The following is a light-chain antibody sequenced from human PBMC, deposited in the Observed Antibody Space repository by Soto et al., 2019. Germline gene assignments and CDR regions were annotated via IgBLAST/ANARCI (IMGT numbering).Light chain of an antibody. V-gene: IGKV3-15*01. CDR3: QQYYSWPLT. CDR2: DAS. CDR1: QSINSN. Sequence: EIVMTQSPATLSVSPGERATLSCRASQSINSNLAWYQQKPGQAPRILISDASTRATGIPARFSGSGSGTEFALTISALQSEDFTVYYCQQYYSWPLTFGGGTKVEI. J-gene: IGKJ4*01.